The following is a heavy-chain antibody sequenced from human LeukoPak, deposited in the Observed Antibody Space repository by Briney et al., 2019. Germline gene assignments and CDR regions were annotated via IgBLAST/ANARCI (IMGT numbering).Heavy chain of an antibody. CDR3: ARRLAVTRDYFDP. CDR2: VYSTGTT. J-gene: IGHJ5*02. V-gene: IGHV4-61*09. D-gene: IGHD4-17*01. CDR1: GASVGSGAYS. Sequence: PSQTLSLTCVVSGASVGSGAYSWSWIRQPAGEGLQWIGHVYSTGTTNYNPSLGIRVSISLDPSKKQFSLDMTSLTAAATAVYYCARRLAVTRDYFDPWGQGILVTVSS.